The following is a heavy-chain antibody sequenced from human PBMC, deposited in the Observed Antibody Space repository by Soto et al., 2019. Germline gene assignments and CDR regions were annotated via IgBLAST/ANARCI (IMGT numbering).Heavy chain of an antibody. Sequence: EVQLVESGGGLVKPGGSLRLSCAASGFTFNTYDMNWVRQAPGKGLEWVSSITTSSAYIYYADSLKGRITISRDNAKHSLFLQMTSLRAEDTAVYYCVRSGTARLLRHSWFETWGQGTLVTVSS. J-gene: IGHJ5*02. CDR2: ITTSSAYI. CDR1: GFTFNTYD. V-gene: IGHV3-21*01. D-gene: IGHD2-21*01. CDR3: VRSGTARLLRHSWFET.